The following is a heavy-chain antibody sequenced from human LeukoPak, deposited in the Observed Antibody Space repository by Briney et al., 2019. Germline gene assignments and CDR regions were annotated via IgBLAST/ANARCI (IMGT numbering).Heavy chain of an antibody. V-gene: IGHV4-61*02. CDR3: ARSQGNGSGANDY. J-gene: IGHJ4*02. CDR1: GASISSGEYY. Sequence: SETLSLTCTVSGASISSGEYYWSWIRQPAGRGLEWIGRIYTSGSTNYNPSLKSRVTISVDKSKNQFSLKLSSVTAADTAVYYCARSQGNGSGANDYWGQGTLVTVSS. D-gene: IGHD3-10*01. CDR2: IYTSGST.